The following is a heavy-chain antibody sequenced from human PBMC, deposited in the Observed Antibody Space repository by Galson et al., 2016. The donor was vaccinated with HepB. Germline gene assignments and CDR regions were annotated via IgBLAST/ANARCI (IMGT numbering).Heavy chain of an antibody. Sequence: SLRLSCATSGFTFVDCTTSWVRQAPGKGLEWVSSISGSTNYADSVKGRFTISRDISKSTVYLQMNSLRVEDTAVYFCVGYCRGGSCSGQGSFDFWGQGTLVAVSS. V-gene: IGHV3-23*01. CDR1: GFTFVDCT. D-gene: IGHD2-15*01. J-gene: IGHJ4*02. CDR2: ISGST. CDR3: VGYCRGGSCSGQGSFDF.